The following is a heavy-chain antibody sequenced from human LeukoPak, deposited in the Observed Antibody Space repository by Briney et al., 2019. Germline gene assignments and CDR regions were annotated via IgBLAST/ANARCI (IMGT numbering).Heavy chain of an antibody. J-gene: IGHJ6*03. CDR1: GGFIRSSSYY. Sequence: SETLSLTCTVSGGFIRSSSYYWGWIRQPPGKGLEWIGSIYYSGSTYYNPSLKSRVTISVRTSKNQFSLKLSSVTAADTAVYYCARSPYDYGDYVGYYYYMDVWGKGTTVTISS. CDR2: IYYSGST. D-gene: IGHD4-17*01. V-gene: IGHV4-39*07. CDR3: ARSPYDYGDYVGYYYYMDV.